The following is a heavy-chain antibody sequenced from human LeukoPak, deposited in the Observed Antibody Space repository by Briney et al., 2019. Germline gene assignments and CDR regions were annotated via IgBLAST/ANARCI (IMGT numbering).Heavy chain of an antibody. J-gene: IGHJ6*02. V-gene: IGHV1-46*01. CDR3: ARMYYYGSGSYSADYGYGMTG. D-gene: IGHD3-10*01. Sequence: GASVSPSWKVYGYTFTSYGISCVRQAPGQGLEWMGIINPSGGSTSYAQKFQGRVTMTRDTSTSTVYMELSSLRSEDTAVYYCARMYYYGSGSYSADYGYGMTGSGQGSSVTVSS. CDR2: INPSGGST. CDR1: GYTFTSYG.